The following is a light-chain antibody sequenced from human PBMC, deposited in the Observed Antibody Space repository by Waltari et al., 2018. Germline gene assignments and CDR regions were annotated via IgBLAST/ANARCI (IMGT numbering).Light chain of an antibody. Sequence: DIQMTQAPSSLSASVGDRVTITCRASQDITKWLAWYQQQPERAPKSLIFASSVLHSGVPSRFSGSLSGADFTLTISSLEPEDFATYFCQQSYSKPPTFGGGTKVEI. CDR1: QDITKW. CDR2: ASS. V-gene: IGKV1D-16*01. CDR3: QQSYSKPPT. J-gene: IGKJ4*01.